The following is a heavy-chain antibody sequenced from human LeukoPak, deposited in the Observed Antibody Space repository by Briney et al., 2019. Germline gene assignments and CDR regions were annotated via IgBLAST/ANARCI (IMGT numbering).Heavy chain of an antibody. CDR1: GFTFSSYA. V-gene: IGHV3-23*01. D-gene: IGHD4-17*01. Sequence: GGSLRLSCAASGFTFSSYAMSWVRQVPGKGLEWVSAISGSGGSTYYADSVKGRFTISRDSSKNTLYLQMDSLRAEDTAVYYCAKAGYGDSNFDYWGQGTLVTVSS. CDR3: AKAGYGDSNFDY. J-gene: IGHJ4*02. CDR2: ISGSGGST.